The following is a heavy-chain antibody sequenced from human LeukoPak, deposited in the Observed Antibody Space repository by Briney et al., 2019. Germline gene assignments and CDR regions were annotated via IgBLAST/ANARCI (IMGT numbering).Heavy chain of an antibody. D-gene: IGHD3-22*01. CDR3: ARVDYYDSSGPSLFDY. CDR1: GFTFSSYG. J-gene: IGHJ4*02. Sequence: PGGSLRLSCAASGFTFSSYGMHWVRQAPGKGLEWVAFIRYDGSNKYYADSVKGRFTISRDNSKNTLYLQMNSLRAEDTAVYYCARVDYYDSSGPSLFDYWGQGTLVTVSS. V-gene: IGHV3-30*02. CDR2: IRYDGSNK.